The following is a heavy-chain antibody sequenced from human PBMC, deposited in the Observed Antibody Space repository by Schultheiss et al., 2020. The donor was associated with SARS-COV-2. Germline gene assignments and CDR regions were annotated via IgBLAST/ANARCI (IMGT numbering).Heavy chain of an antibody. J-gene: IGHJ5*02. CDR1: GGSISTGGYS. Sequence: GSLRLSCTVSGGSISTGGYSWSWIRQPPGKGLEWIGEINHGGSTNYNPSLKSRVTISVDTSKNQFSLKLSSVTAADTAVYYCARGDGYYDSSGYYPPWFDPWGQGTLVTVSS. CDR2: INHGGST. V-gene: IGHV4-34*01. D-gene: IGHD3-22*01. CDR3: ARGDGYYDSSGYYPPWFDP.